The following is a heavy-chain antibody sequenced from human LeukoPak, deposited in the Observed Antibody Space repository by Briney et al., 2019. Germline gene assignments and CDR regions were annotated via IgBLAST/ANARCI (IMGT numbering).Heavy chain of an antibody. J-gene: IGHJ4*02. V-gene: IGHV1-46*01. D-gene: IGHD4-17*01. CDR2: INPSGSST. CDR3: ARDNHPYGDYSGGYFDY. CDR1: GYTFTSYY. Sequence: GASVKVSCKASGYTFTSYYMHWVRQAPGQGLEWVGIINPSGSSTSYAQKFQGRVTMTRDTSTSTVYMELSSLRSEDTAVYYCARDNHPYGDYSGGYFDYWGQGTLVTVSS.